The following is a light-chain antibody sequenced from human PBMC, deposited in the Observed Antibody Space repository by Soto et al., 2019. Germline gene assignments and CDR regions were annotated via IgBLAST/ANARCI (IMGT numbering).Light chain of an antibody. CDR2: AAS. CDR3: QKYNSAPLT. CDR1: QSVGNY. J-gene: IGKJ4*01. V-gene: IGKV1-27*01. Sequence: DIHMTQSPSSLSASLGDRVTITSRASQSVGNYLAWYQQKPGKVPKLLIYAASTLQSGVPSRFSGSGSGTDFTLTISSLQPEDVATYYCQKYNSAPLTFGGGTKVDIK.